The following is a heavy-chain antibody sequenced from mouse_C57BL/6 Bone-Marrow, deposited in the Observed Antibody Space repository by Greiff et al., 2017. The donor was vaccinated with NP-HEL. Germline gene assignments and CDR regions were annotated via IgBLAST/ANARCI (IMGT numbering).Heavy chain of an antibody. CDR1: GYTFTDYY. CDR3: ARGVYGSRNYAMDY. V-gene: IGHV1-19*01. Sequence: EVQLQQSGPVLVKPGASVKMSCKASGYTFTDYYMNWVKQSHGKSLEWIGFINPYNGGTSYNQKFKGKATLTVDKSSSTAYMELNSLTSEDSAVYYCARGVYGSRNYAMDYWGQGTSVTVSS. CDR2: INPYNGGT. D-gene: IGHD1-1*01. J-gene: IGHJ4*01.